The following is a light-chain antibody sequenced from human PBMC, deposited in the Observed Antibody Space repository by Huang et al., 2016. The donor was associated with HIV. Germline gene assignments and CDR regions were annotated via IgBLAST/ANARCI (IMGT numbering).Light chain of an antibody. CDR2: LGS. Sequence: DIEMTQSPLSLPVTPGEPASISCRSSDSLLHSNGNNYLYWYLQKPGQSPQLLIYLGSNRASVVPNRFSSSGSGTDFTLKISIVEAEDVGVYYCMQALQTRTFGQGTKVEIK. CDR3: MQALQTRT. J-gene: IGKJ1*01. V-gene: IGKV2-28*01. CDR1: DSLLHSNGNNY.